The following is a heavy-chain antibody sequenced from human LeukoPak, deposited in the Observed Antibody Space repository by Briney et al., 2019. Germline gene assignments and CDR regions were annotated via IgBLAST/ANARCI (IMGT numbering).Heavy chain of an antibody. CDR3: ARDYYASNGLDV. V-gene: IGHV3-53*01. D-gene: IGHD3-10*01. CDR2: IYSGGST. Sequence: GSLRLSCAASGFTVSSNYMSWVRQAPGKGLEWVSVIYSGGSTYYADSVKGRFTISRDNSKNTLYLQMNSLRAEDTAVYYCARDYYASNGLDVWGQGTTVTVSS. J-gene: IGHJ6*02. CDR1: GFTVSSNY.